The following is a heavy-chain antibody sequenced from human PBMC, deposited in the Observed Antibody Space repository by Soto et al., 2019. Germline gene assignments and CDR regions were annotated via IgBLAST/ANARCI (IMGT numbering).Heavy chain of an antibody. CDR1: GFTFSSYA. CDR3: ATDLRAVTGHYFDN. CDR2: ITHDGSNK. V-gene: IGHV3-30-3*01. D-gene: IGHD6-19*01. J-gene: IGHJ4*01. Sequence: GGSLRLSCAASGFTFSSYAMHWVRQAPGKGLEWVAIITHDGSNKYYVDSVKGRFTISRDNARNSLYLQMNSLRAEDTAVYYCATDLRAVTGHYFDNWGHGILVTVSS.